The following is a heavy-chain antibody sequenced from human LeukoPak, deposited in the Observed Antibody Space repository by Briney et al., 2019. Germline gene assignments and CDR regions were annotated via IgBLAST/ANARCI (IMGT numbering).Heavy chain of an antibody. V-gene: IGHV3-33*06. CDR1: GFTFSSYG. CDR3: AKDEYCSSTSYYAVDY. D-gene: IGHD2-2*01. Sequence: GGPLRLSCAASGFTFSSYGMRWVHQAPGKVVEWVAVICYDGGNKYYADSVKGGFTISRDNYKNTLYLQMSSLRAEDTAVYYCAKDEYCSSTSYYAVDYWGQGPLVTVSS. CDR2: ICYDGGNK. J-gene: IGHJ4*02.